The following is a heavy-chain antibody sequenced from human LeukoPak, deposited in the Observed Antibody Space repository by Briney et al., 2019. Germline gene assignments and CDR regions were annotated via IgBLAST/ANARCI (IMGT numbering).Heavy chain of an antibody. V-gene: IGHV3-30-3*01. Sequence: GGSLRLSCAASGFTFSSYAMHWVRQAPGKGLEWVAVISYDGSNKYYADSVKGRFTISRDNSKNTLYLQMNSLRAENTAVYYCARDSSSSRIFDYWGQGTLVTVSS. CDR2: ISYDGSNK. D-gene: IGHD6-13*01. J-gene: IGHJ4*02. CDR3: ARDSSSSRIFDY. CDR1: GFTFSSYA.